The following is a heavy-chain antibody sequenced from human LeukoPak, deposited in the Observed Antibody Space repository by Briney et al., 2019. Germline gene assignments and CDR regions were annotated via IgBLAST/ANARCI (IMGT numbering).Heavy chain of an antibody. J-gene: IGHJ4*02. CDR3: ARGLTRMVRGAPFDY. Sequence: TSETLSLTCAVYGGSFSGYYWSWIRQPPGKGLEWIGEINHSGSTNYNPSLKSRVTISVDTSKNQFSLQLSSVTAAATAVYYCARGLTRMVRGAPFDYWGQGTLVTVSS. D-gene: IGHD3-10*01. CDR2: INHSGST. CDR1: GGSFSGYY. V-gene: IGHV4-34*01.